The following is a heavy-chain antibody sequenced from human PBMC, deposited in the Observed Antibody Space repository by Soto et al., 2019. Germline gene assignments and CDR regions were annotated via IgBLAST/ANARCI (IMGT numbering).Heavy chain of an antibody. V-gene: IGHV4-30-4*01. CDR1: GDSISSPDYY. Sequence: PSETLSLTCTVSGDSISSPDYYWSWIRLAPGKGLKLIGYVYYRGSIYYTPAFESRVSISVDTSKNQFSLRLTSVTAADSAMYFCARVTFTPNWFDSWGQGILVTVSS. CDR2: VYYRGSI. J-gene: IGHJ5*01. D-gene: IGHD3-3*02. CDR3: ARVTFTPNWFDS.